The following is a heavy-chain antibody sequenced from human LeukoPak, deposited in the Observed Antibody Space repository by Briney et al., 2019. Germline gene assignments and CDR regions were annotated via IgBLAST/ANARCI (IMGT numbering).Heavy chain of an antibody. Sequence: PGGSLRLSCAASGFTFSNHGMHWVRQAPGKGLGWVAVISYDGSNKYYADAVKGRFTISRDNSKNTLDLQMNSLRVEDTAVYYCAKDLRAVGMVRGVGYYYYGMDVWGKGTTVTVSP. CDR2: ISYDGSNK. CDR3: AKDLRAVGMVRGVGYYYYGMDV. CDR1: GFTFSNHG. D-gene: IGHD3-10*01. V-gene: IGHV3-30*18. J-gene: IGHJ6*04.